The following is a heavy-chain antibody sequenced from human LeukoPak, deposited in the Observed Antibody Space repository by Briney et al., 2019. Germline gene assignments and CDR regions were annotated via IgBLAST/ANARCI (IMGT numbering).Heavy chain of an antibody. Sequence: GGSLRLSCAASGFTFDDYTMHWVRQAPGKGLEWVSLISWDGGSTYYADSVKGRFTISRDNSKNSLYLQMNSLRTEDTALYYCAKEIYCSSTSCYNYYCYYGMDVWGQGTTVTVSS. CDR2: ISWDGGST. V-gene: IGHV3-43*01. D-gene: IGHD2-2*02. CDR3: AKEIYCSSTSCYNYYCYYGMDV. CDR1: GFTFDDYT. J-gene: IGHJ6*02.